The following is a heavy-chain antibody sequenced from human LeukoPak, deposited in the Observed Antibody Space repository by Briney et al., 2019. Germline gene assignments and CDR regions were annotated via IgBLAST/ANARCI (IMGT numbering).Heavy chain of an antibody. J-gene: IGHJ4*02. CDR3: ARSRYSSGYYPALDY. Sequence: GESLKISCKGSGYSFTTYWIGWVRQMPGKGLEWMGIIYPGDSDTRYSPSFQGQVTISADKSISTAYLQWSSLKASDTAMYYCARSRYSSGYYPALDYWGQGTLVTVSS. D-gene: IGHD3-22*01. CDR1: GYSFTTYW. CDR2: IYPGDSDT. V-gene: IGHV5-51*01.